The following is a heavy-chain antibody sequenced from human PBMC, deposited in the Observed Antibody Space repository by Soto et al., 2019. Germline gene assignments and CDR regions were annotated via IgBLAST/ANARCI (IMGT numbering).Heavy chain of an antibody. CDR1: GYSITSGFY. D-gene: IGHD3-16*01. V-gene: IGHV4-38-2*01. CDR3: TRGAGAPWVRFDS. J-gene: IGHJ4*02. Sequence: PSETLSLTCGVSGYSITSGFYWGWVRQSPGKGLERIGTISYSAKTFYNPALASRFSMAVDSSKTQFSLRLTSVTAADTALYYCTRGAGAPWVRFDSWGRGILVTVSS. CDR2: ISYSAKT.